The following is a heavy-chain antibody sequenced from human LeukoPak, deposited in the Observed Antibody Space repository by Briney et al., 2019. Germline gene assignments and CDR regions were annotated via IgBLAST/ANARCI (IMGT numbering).Heavy chain of an antibody. J-gene: IGHJ4*02. V-gene: IGHV4-39*07. CDR3: VRDGYKQYSSGYFPLFFDY. CDR2: IYYSGST. Sequence: PSETLSLTCTVSGGSISGSNYYWGWIRQPPGKGLEWIGSIYYSGSTYYNPSLKSRVTISVDTSKNQFSLRLSSVTAADTAVYFCVRDGYKQYSSGYFPLFFDYWGQGILVTVSS. D-gene: IGHD6-19*01. CDR1: GGSISGSNYY.